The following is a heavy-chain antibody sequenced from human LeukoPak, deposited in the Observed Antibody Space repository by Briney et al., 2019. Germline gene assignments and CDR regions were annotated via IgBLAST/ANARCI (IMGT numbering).Heavy chain of an antibody. D-gene: IGHD1-1*01. CDR2: INPNSGGT. CDR1: GYTFTGYY. CDR3: ARDLQGPTGPLKGGWFDP. Sequence: GASVKVSCKASGYTFTGYYMHWVRQAPGQGLEWMGWINPNSGGTNYAQKFQGRVTMTRDTSISTAYMELSRLRSDDTAVYYCARDLQGPTGPLKGGWFDPWGQGTLVTVSS. J-gene: IGHJ5*02. V-gene: IGHV1-2*02.